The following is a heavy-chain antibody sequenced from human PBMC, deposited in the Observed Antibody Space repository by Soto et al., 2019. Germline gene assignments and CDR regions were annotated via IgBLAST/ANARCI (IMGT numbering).Heavy chain of an antibody. CDR1: GGSISSDDYF. V-gene: IGHV4-39*01. CDR3: ARQLPVGATSWFDP. J-gene: IGHJ5*02. Sequence: QLQESGPGLVKPSETLSLTCTVSGGSISSDDYFWGWIRQPPGKVLEWIGSLYYGGSTFYNPSLKSRVTISLDTSKNQFSLKLTSVTAADTAVYYCARQLPVGATSWFDPWGQGTLVTVSS. CDR2: LYYGGST. D-gene: IGHD1-26*01.